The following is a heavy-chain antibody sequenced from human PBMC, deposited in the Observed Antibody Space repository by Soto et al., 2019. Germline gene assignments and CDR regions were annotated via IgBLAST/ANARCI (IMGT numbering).Heavy chain of an antibody. CDR3: AKSGAGELYHYYYAMDV. CDR1: GGYFNNRQTLNSYP. CDR2: IIPLFGKT. D-gene: IGHD1-26*01. V-gene: IGHV1-69*06. Sequence: QVQVVQSGAEVKRPGSSVNVSCKASGGYFNNRQTLNSYPISWVRQAPGQGLEWMEGIIPLFGKTIYAQMFQGRVTITPDKSTSTTYVEVNYVTSVNTAVYYCAKSGAGELYHYYYAMDVWGPGTTVTVSS. J-gene: IGHJ6*02.